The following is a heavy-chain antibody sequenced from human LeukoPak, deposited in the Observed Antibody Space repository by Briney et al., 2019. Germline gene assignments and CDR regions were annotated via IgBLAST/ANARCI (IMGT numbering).Heavy chain of an antibody. J-gene: IGHJ5*02. V-gene: IGHV3-23*01. CDR2: ISGSGGST. CDR3: AKDHSDSIAAAGPVFDP. D-gene: IGHD6-13*01. Sequence: GGSLRLSCAASGFTSSSYAMSWVRQAPGKGLEWVSAISGSGGSTYYADSVKGRFTISRDNSKNTLYLQMNSLRAEDTAVYYCAKDHSDSIAAAGPVFDPWGQGTLVTVSS. CDR1: GFTSSSYA.